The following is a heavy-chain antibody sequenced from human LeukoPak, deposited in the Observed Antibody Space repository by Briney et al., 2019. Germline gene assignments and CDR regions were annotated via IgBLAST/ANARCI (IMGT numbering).Heavy chain of an antibody. J-gene: IGHJ4*02. V-gene: IGHV6-1*01. CDR3: ARTTGHFDY. CDR1: GDSVSSNSAA. Sequence: SQTLSLTGAISGDSVSSNSAAWNWIRQSPSRGLEWLGRTYHRSKWYSESALSLKGRITVNPDTSKNQFSLQLNSVGPEDTAVYYCARTTGHFDYWGQGTLVTVSS. CDR2: TYHRSKWYS. D-gene: IGHD2-8*02.